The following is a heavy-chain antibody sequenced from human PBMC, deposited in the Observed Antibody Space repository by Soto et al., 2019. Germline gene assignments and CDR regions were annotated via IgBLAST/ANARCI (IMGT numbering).Heavy chain of an antibody. CDR2: ISWDGGGT. V-gene: IGHV3-43*01. CDR3: AKGGSDSSGYVPDY. D-gene: IGHD3-22*01. CDR1: GFTFDDYT. J-gene: IGHJ4*02. Sequence: EVQLVESGGVVVQPGGSLRLSCAASGFTFDDYTMQWVRQPPGKGLEWVSLISWDGGGTYYADSVKGRFTISRDNSKNSRFLQMNSLRTEDTALYYCAKGGSDSSGYVPDYWGQGTLVTVSS.